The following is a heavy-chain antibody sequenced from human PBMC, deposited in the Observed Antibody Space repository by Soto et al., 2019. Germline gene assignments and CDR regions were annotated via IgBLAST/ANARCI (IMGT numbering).Heavy chain of an antibody. CDR2: IYHSGST. Sequence: PSETLSLTCAVSGGSISSGGYSWSWIRQPPGKGLEWIGYIYHSGSTYYNPSLKSRVTISVDRSKNQFSLKLSSVTAADTAVYYCARFRGLRLGVFDYWGQGTLVTVSS. D-gene: IGHD5-12*01. J-gene: IGHJ4*02. V-gene: IGHV4-30-2*01. CDR1: GGSISSGGYS. CDR3: ARFRGLRLGVFDY.